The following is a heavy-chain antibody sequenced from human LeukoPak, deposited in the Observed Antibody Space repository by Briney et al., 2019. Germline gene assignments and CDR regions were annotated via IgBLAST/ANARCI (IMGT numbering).Heavy chain of an antibody. D-gene: IGHD3-10*01. V-gene: IGHV3-23*01. Sequence: PGGSLRLSCAASGSTFSSYAMSWVRQAPGKGLEWVSAISGSGGSTYYADSVKGRFTISRDNSKNTLYLQMNSLRAEDTAVYYCARDRGTMVRGVMVAYYYYGTDVWGQGATVTVSS. J-gene: IGHJ6*02. CDR1: GSTFSSYA. CDR3: ARDRGTMVRGVMVAYYYYGTDV. CDR2: ISGSGGST.